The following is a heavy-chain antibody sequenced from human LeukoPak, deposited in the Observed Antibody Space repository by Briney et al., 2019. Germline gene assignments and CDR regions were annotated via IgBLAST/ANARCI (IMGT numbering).Heavy chain of an antibody. V-gene: IGHV3-74*01. CDR1: GFTFSSYW. D-gene: IGHD2-15*01. CDR2: INSDGSST. Sequence: GGSLRLSCAASGFTFSSYWMHWVRQAPGKGLVWVSRINSDGSSTTYADSVKGRFTISRGNAKNTLYLQMNSLRAEDTAVYYCATSTYCSGGGCYSRTFQYWGQGTLVTVSS. CDR3: ATSTYCSGGGCYSRTFQY. J-gene: IGHJ4*02.